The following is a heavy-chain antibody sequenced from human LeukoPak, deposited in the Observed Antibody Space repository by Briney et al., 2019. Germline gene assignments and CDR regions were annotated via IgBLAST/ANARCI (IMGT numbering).Heavy chain of an antibody. V-gene: IGHV4-34*01. Sequence: ASETLSLTCAVYGGSFSGYYWSWIRQPPGKGLEWIGEINHSGRTNYNPSLKSRVTISVDTSKNQFSLKLSSVTAADTAVYYCARRGTIFGVLDYWGQGTLVTVSS. D-gene: IGHD3-3*01. J-gene: IGHJ4*02. CDR3: ARRGTIFGVLDY. CDR2: INHSGRT. CDR1: GGSFSGYY.